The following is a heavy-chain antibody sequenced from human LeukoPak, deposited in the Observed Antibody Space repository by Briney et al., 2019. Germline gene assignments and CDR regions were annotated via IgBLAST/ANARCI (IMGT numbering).Heavy chain of an antibody. D-gene: IGHD5-12*01. V-gene: IGHV3-48*03. Sequence: GGSLRLSCAASGLTFSSYEMNWVRQAPGKGLEWVSYISSSGSTIYYADSVKGRFTISRDNAKNSLYLQMNSLRAEDTAVYYCARVARYSGYDPLDYWGQGTLVTVSS. J-gene: IGHJ4*02. CDR3: ARVARYSGYDPLDY. CDR1: GLTFSSYE. CDR2: ISSSGSTI.